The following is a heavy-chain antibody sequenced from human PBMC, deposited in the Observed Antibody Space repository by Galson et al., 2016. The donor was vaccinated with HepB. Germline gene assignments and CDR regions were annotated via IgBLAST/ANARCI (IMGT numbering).Heavy chain of an antibody. CDR3: ARAEGWLQDNYFDY. CDR1: GASVSIGSFY. CDR2: IYYSGST. D-gene: IGHD6-19*01. J-gene: IGHJ4*02. Sequence: SETLSLTCSVSGASVSIGSFYWSWIRQSPGKGLEWIGYIYYSGSTKYNPSLKSRVTIPVDTSQNHFSLKLTSVTAADTAVYYWARAEGWLQDNYFDYWGQGTLVTVSS. V-gene: IGHV4-61*03.